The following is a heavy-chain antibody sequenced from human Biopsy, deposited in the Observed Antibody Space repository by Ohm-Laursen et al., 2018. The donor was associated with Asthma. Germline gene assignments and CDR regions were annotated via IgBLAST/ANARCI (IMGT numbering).Heavy chain of an antibody. CDR1: GFTFSSYG. V-gene: IGHV3-30*03. Sequence: SLRLSCAASGFTFSSYGMYWVRQAPGKGLEWVAVISYDGSNKYYADSVKGRFTISRDNAKNLLFLQMNSLRAEDTAVYYCARTFHFWSPYHAEHYQLRGQGTLVTVSS. CDR3: ARTFHFWSPYHAEHYQL. D-gene: IGHD3-3*01. J-gene: IGHJ1*01. CDR2: ISYDGSNK.